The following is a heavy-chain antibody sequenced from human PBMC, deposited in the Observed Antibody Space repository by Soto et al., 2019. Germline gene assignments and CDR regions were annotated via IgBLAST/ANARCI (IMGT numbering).Heavy chain of an antibody. J-gene: IGHJ6*02. CDR3: ARDKAFEDYYYGMDV. CDR1: GFTFSSYA. CDR2: IADDGSNI. V-gene: IGHV3-30-3*01. D-gene: IGHD3-9*01. Sequence: GGSLRLSCAASGFTFSSYAMGWVRQAPGTGLEWVSVIADDGSNISYADSVKGRFTISRDNSKNTLYPQMNSLRAEDTAVYYCARDKAFEDYYYGMDVWGQGTTVTVSS.